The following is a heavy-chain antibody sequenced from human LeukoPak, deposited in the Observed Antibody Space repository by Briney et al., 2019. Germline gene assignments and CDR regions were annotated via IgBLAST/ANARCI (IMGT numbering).Heavy chain of an antibody. J-gene: IGHJ4*02. CDR3: AKAPAGIRRPLEY. CDR2: ISTDGSST. Sequence: GGSLRLSCAASGFTFSSYWMHWVRQAPGKGLVWVSRISTDGSSTTYADSVKGRFTISRDNSKNTLYLEMNSLRVEDTAIYYCAKAPAGIRRPLEYWGQGSLVTVSS. CDR1: GFTFSSYW. D-gene: IGHD2-2*02. V-gene: IGHV3-74*01.